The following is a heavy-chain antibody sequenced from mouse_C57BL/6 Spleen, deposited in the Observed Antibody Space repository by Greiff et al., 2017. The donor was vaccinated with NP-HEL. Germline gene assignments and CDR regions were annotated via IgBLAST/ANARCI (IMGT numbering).Heavy chain of an antibody. D-gene: IGHD2-10*01. CDR3: ASPYYGNYWFAY. Sequence: EVQLQQSGPELVKPGASVKISCKASGYTFTDYYMNWVKQSHGKSLEWIGDINPNNGGTSYNQKFKGKATLTVDKSSSTAYMELRSLTSEDSAVYYCASPYYGNYWFAYWGQGTLVTVSA. J-gene: IGHJ3*01. CDR1: GYTFTDYY. V-gene: IGHV1-26*01. CDR2: INPNNGGT.